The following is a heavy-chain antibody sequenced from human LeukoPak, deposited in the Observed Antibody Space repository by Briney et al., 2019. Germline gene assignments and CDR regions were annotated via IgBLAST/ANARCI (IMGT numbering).Heavy chain of an antibody. CDR2: INHSGST. Sequence: PSETLSLTCAVYGGSFSGYYWSWIRQPPGKGLEWIGEINHSGSTNYNPSLKSRLTISVDTSKNQFSLKLSSVTAADTAVYYCARGSGIVVVPAAIGWFDPWGQGTLVTVSS. CDR1: GGSFSGYY. D-gene: IGHD2-2*01. CDR3: ARGSGIVVVPAAIGWFDP. J-gene: IGHJ5*02. V-gene: IGHV4-34*01.